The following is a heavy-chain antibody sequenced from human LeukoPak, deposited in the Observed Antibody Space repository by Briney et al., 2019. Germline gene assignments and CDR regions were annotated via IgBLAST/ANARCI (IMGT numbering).Heavy chain of an antibody. J-gene: IGHJ5*02. D-gene: IGHD6-19*01. V-gene: IGHV3-30-3*01. CDR3: ARQVRAGYSTGWYDWFDP. CDR2: ISYDGSNK. CDR1: GFTFSSYA. Sequence: PGRSLRLSCAASGFTFSSYAIHWVRQAPGKGLEWVAVISYDGSNKYYADSVKGRFTISRDNSKNTLYLQMNSLRAEDTAVYYCARQVRAGYSTGWYDWFDPWGQGTLVTVSS.